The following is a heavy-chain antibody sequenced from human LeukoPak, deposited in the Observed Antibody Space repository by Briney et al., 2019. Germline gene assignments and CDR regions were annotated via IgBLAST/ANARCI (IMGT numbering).Heavy chain of an antibody. CDR2: ISYDEINI. V-gene: IGHV3-30*01. CDR1: GFTLTTYA. Sequence: GGSLRLSCAASGFTLTTYAMHWVRQAPGKGLEWVTVISYDEINILYADSVKGRFTISRDKSKNTLYLQMNGLRNEDTAVYYCARDPVGARGGYFDHWGQGTLVTVSS. CDR3: ARDPVGARGGYFDH. D-gene: IGHD1-26*01. J-gene: IGHJ4*02.